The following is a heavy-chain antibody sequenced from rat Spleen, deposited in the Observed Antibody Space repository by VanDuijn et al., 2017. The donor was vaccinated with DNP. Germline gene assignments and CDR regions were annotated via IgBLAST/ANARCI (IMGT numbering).Heavy chain of an antibody. D-gene: IGHD1-12*03. CDR3: ARLGYYDGSYPNWFAY. J-gene: IGHJ3*01. V-gene: IGHV5-7*01. CDR1: GFTFSDYN. CDR2: INWDGNST. Sequence: EVQLVESGGGLVQPGRSLKLSCIASGFTFSDYNMAWVRQAPTKGLKWVATINWDGNSTHYRDSVKGRFTISRDNGKRTLYLQMDSLRSEDTATYYCARLGYYDGSYPNWFAYWGQGTLVTVSS.